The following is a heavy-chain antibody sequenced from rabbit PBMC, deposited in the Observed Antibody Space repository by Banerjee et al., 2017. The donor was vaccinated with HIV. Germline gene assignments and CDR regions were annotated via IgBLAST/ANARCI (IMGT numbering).Heavy chain of an antibody. J-gene: IGHJ4*01. V-gene: IGHV1S45*01. D-gene: IGHD4-1*01. CDR3: ARGSESSGWGEDL. CDR2: IYTDSSGRS. CDR1: GFDFSSDYW. Sequence: QEQLEESGGDLVKPEGSLTLTCKASGFDFSSDYWMYWVRQAPGKGLEWIACIYTDSSGRSYYASWAKGRFTISKTSSTTVTLQMTSLTVADTASYFCARGSESSGWGEDLWGPGTLVTVS.